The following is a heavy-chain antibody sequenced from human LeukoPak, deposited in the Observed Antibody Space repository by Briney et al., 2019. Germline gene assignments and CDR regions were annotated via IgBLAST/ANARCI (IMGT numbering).Heavy chain of an antibody. V-gene: IGHV4-34*01. CDR2: INHSGST. CDR3: ARKCPIAARPVYYYYYIDV. CDR1: GGSFSGYY. D-gene: IGHD6-6*01. Sequence: PSETLSLTCAVYGGSFSGYYWSWIRQPPGKGLEWIGEINHSGSTNYNPSLKSRVTISVDTSKNQFSLKLNSVTAADTAVYYCARKCPIAARPVYYYYYIDVWGKGTTDTVSS. J-gene: IGHJ6*03.